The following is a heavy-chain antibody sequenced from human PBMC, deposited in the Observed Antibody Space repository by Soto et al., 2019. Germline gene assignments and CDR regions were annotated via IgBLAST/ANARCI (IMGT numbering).Heavy chain of an antibody. CDR3: AIAGVVDSSLDH. CDR1: GFTFSNSA. CDR2: ISYDGSEI. V-gene: IGHV3-30*01. D-gene: IGHD3-3*01. Sequence: QVHLVESGGDVVQSGRPLRLSCVGSGFTFSNSAMHWVRQAPGKGLEWVAFISYDGSEIFYSDSVKGRFTISRDNPKNTLFLHMNSPRADDTAAYCCAIAGVVDSSLDHWGQGTLVTVSP. J-gene: IGHJ4*02.